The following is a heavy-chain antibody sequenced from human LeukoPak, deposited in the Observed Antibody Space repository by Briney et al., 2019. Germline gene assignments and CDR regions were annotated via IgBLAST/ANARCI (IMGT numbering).Heavy chain of an antibody. CDR3: AREYAY. CDR2: IKQDGSEK. Sequence: PGGSLRLSCAASGFSLSNYWMNWVRQAPGKGLEWVANIKQDGSEKNYVDSVKGRFSISRDNAKNSLILQMNSLRAEDTAVYYCAREYAYWGQGTLVTVSS. V-gene: IGHV3-7*01. CDR1: GFSLSNYW. J-gene: IGHJ4*02. D-gene: IGHD2-8*01.